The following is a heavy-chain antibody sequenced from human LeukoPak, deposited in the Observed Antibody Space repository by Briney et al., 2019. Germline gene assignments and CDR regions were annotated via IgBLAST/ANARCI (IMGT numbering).Heavy chain of an antibody. Sequence: SVKVSCKASGGTFSSYAISWVRQAPGQGLEWMGGIIPIFGTANYAQKFQGRLTITADESTNSAYMELNRLRSDDTAVYYCARAEDQGRYFDWLPGFDPWGQGTLVTVSS. J-gene: IGHJ5*02. CDR2: IIPIFGTA. CDR1: GGTFSSYA. CDR3: ARAEDQGRYFDWLPGFDP. V-gene: IGHV1-69*01. D-gene: IGHD3-9*01.